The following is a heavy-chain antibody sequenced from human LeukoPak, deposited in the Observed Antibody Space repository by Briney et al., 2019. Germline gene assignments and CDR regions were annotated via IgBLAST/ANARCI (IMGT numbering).Heavy chain of an antibody. CDR2: IYHSGST. CDR1: GGSISSSNW. Sequence: SGTLSLTCAVSGGSISSSNWWSWVRQPPGKGLEWIGEIYHSGSTYYNPSLKSRVTISVDMSKNQISLKLDSVTAADTAVYYCVREGSRGYSYGTWGQGTLVTVSS. V-gene: IGHV4-4*02. CDR3: VREGSRGYSYGT. D-gene: IGHD5-18*01. J-gene: IGHJ4*02.